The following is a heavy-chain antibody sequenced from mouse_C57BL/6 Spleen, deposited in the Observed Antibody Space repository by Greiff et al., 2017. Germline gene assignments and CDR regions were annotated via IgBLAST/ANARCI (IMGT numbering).Heavy chain of an antibody. J-gene: IGHJ2*01. Sequence: EVQLVESVPELVKPAPSVTFSCTVSGFTITNTYLHWLKQRPEQSLEWIGGIDPANGSTKYAPKFQGTATITADTSSNPAYLQLSSLTSAATASYYCASAVVDPFDYWGQGTTLTVSS. CDR2: IDPANGST. D-gene: IGHD1-1*01. V-gene: IGHV14-3*01. CDR3: ASAVVDPFDY. CDR1: GFTITNTY.